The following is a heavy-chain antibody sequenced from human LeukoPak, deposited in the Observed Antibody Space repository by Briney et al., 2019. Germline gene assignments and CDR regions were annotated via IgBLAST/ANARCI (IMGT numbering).Heavy chain of an antibody. V-gene: IGHV5-51*01. J-gene: IGHJ4*02. CDR3: ARLYYYDSSGYYPFDY. D-gene: IGHD3-22*01. CDR1: GYSFTSYW. Sequence: GESLKISCXGSGYSFTSYWIGWVRQMPGKGLEWMGIIYPGDSDTRYSPSFQGQVTISADKSISTAYLQWSSLKASDTAMYYCARLYYYDSSGYYPFDYWGQGTLVTVSS. CDR2: IYPGDSDT.